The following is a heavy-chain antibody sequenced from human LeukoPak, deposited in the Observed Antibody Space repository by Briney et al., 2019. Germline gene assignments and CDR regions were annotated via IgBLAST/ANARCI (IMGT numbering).Heavy chain of an antibody. V-gene: IGHV3-7*01. D-gene: IGHD5-12*01. CDR1: GFTFSNYW. J-gene: IGHJ4*02. CDR3: AREGGLNTNFDY. CDR2: TKPDGSAE. Sequence: GGSLRLSCAASGFTFSNYWMGWVRQAPGQGLEWVANTKPDGSAEYYADSVRGRFTTSRDNANNLLYLQMNRLRAEDTAVYYCAREGGLNTNFDYWGQETLVTVSS.